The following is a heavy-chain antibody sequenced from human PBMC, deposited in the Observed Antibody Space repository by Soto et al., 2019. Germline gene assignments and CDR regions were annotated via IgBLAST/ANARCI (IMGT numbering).Heavy chain of an antibody. J-gene: IGHJ4*02. CDR2: IYYSGST. CDR1: GGSMNTYY. Sequence: PSETLSLTCTVSGGSMNTYYWGWFRQPPGKGLEWVGYIYYSGSTTYSPSLKSRVTISVDTSKNQFSLKLTSVTAADTAAYYCARHSPDFDWLSQFDYWGQGTLVTVSS. D-gene: IGHD3-9*01. V-gene: IGHV4-59*08. CDR3: ARHSPDFDWLSQFDY.